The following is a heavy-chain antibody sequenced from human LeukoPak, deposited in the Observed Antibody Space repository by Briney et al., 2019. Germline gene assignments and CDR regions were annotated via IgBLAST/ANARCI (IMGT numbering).Heavy chain of an antibody. CDR3: ARGNYYGSGSLLEGGRYYYYGMDV. CDR1: GFTFSSYS. Sequence: GGSLRLSCAASGFTFSSYSMNWVRQAPGKGLEWVSSISSSSSYIYYADSVKGRFTISRDNAKNSLYLQMNSLRAEDTAVYYCARGNYYGSGSLLEGGRYYYYGMDVWGQGTTVTVSS. D-gene: IGHD3-10*01. J-gene: IGHJ6*02. V-gene: IGHV3-21*01. CDR2: ISSSSSYI.